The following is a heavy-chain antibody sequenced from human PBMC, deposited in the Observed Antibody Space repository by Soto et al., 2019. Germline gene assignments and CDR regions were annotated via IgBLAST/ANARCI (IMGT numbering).Heavy chain of an antibody. V-gene: IGHV2-5*01. D-gene: IGHD3-10*01. J-gene: IGHJ3*01. Sequence: QITLKESGPTLVKPTQTLTLTCTFSGFLLTTSGVGVGWIRQPPGKALEWLALIYWNDDTRYSPSLKNRVTITTDTSKNQVVLTMTDMDPVDTATYYCARRLTVVPLAFDLWCQGTIVTVSS. CDR2: IYWNDDT. CDR1: GFLLTTSGVG. CDR3: ARRLTVVPLAFDL.